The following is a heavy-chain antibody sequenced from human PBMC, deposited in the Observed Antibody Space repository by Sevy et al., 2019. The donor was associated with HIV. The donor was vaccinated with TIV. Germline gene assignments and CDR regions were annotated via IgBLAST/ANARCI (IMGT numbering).Heavy chain of an antibody. D-gene: IGHD2-2*01. CDR2: ISSSSSYI. J-gene: IGHJ6*02. CDR1: GFTFSSYS. CDR3: ARYIVVVPAAIPGPLNYYYGMDV. V-gene: IGHV3-21*01. Sequence: GGSLRLSCAASGFTFSSYSMNWVHQAPGKGLEWVSSISSSSSYIYYADSVKGRFTISRDNAKNSLYLQMNSLRAEDTAVYYCARYIVVVPAAIPGPLNYYYGMDVWGQGTTVTVSS.